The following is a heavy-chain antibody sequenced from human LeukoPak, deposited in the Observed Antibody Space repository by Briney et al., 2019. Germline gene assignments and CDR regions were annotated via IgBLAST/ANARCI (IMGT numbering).Heavy chain of an antibody. CDR2: IYYSGST. CDR3: AREMATTPFAFDY. V-gene: IGHV4-30-4*08. CDR1: GGSISSGDYY. D-gene: IGHD5-24*01. J-gene: IGHJ4*02. Sequence: PSETLSLTCTVSGGSISSGDYYWSWIRQPPGKGLEWIGYIYYSGSTYYNPSLKSRVTISVDTSKNQFSLKLSSVTAADTAVYYCAREMATTPFAFDYWGQGTLVTVSS.